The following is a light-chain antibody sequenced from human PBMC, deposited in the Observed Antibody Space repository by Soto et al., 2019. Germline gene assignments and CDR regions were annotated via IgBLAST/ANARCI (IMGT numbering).Light chain of an antibody. CDR1: QSISSW. V-gene: IGKV1-5*03. J-gene: IGKJ1*01. CDR3: QQYNGYWT. CDR2: KAS. Sequence: DIQMTQSPSTLSASVGDRVTITSRAIQSISSWLAWYQQKPAKAPKLLIYKASSLESGVPSRFSGSGAGTEFTITISSLQPDDFATYYCQQYNGYWTFGQGTKVEIK.